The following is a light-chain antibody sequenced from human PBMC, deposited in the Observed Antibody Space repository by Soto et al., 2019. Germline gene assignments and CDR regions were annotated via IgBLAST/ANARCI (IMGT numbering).Light chain of an antibody. Sequence: QPVLTQSPSASASLGASVKLTCTLSSGHISYAIAWHQQQPEKGPRYLMKLNSDGSHSKGDGIPDRFSGSSSGAERYLTISCLQSEDEADYYCQTWGTGIRVFGGGTKLTVL. J-gene: IGLJ3*02. V-gene: IGLV4-69*01. CDR2: LNSDGSH. CDR3: QTWGTGIRV. CDR1: SGHISYA.